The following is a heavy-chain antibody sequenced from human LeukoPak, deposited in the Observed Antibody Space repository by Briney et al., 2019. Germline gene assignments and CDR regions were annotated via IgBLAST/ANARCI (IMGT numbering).Heavy chain of an antibody. CDR1: GGSISTPGYY. J-gene: IGHJ4*02. Sequence: PSETLSLTCTVSGGSISTPGYYWGWIRQPPGKGLEWIVRLYHSGSTYYKPSLKSRATISVDKSKNQCSLKLRSVTAADTAVYYCARHALATVTDPSFDYWGQGTLVTVSS. D-gene: IGHD2-21*02. CDR2: LYHSGST. V-gene: IGHV4-39*01. CDR3: ARHALATVTDPSFDY.